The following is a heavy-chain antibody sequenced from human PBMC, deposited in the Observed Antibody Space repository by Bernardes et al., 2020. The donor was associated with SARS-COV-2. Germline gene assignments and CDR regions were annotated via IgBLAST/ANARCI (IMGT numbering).Heavy chain of an antibody. D-gene: IGHD2-8*01. CDR2: VYYSWST. J-gene: IGHJ5*02. Sequence: SETLSLTCTVSGGSISSYYWNWIRQRPGKGLEWIGYVYYSWSTNYNPSLKRRVTISVDTSKNQFSLKLSSVTAADTAVYYCAGNYFTNGVCYWFDPWGQGTLVTVSS. V-gene: IGHV4-59*08. CDR1: GGSISSYY. CDR3: AGNYFTNGVCYWFDP.